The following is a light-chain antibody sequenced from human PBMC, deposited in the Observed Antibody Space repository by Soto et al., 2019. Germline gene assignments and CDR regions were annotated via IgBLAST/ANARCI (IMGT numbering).Light chain of an antibody. V-gene: IGKV1-33*01. CDR3: QQYENFPIT. CDR1: QDIRKY. CDR2: DAS. Sequence: DIQMTQSPSSLSASVGDRITITCQASQDIRKYLNWYQQKAGKAPKLLIYDASNRDTGVPTRFNGSGSGTDFLFTISSLQPEDFATYYCQQYENFPITFGQGTRLEIK. J-gene: IGKJ5*01.